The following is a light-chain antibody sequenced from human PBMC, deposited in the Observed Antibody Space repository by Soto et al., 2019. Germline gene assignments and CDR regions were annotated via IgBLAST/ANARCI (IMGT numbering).Light chain of an antibody. CDR2: NSY. CDR1: SPNIGSKT. J-gene: IGLJ1*01. V-gene: IGLV1-44*01. Sequence: VMNQPPPANRTPGQKVTHSCSGSSPNIGSKTVNWYQQLPGTVPKLLIYNSYQRPSGVPDRFSGSKSGTSASLAISGLQSEDEADYYCAAWDASLNGYVFGAGTKVTVL. CDR3: AAWDASLNGYV.